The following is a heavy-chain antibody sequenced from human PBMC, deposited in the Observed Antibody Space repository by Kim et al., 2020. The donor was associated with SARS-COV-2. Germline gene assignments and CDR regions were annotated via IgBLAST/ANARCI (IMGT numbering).Heavy chain of an antibody. CDR2: IYYSGST. CDR3: ARVVGATIDY. J-gene: IGHJ4*02. CDR1: GGSISSSSYY. V-gene: IGHV4-39*07. Sequence: SETLSLTCTFSGGSISSSSYYWGWIRQPPGKGLEWIGSIYYSGSTYYNPSLKSRVTISVDTSKNQFSLKLSSVTAADTAVYYCARVVGATIDYWGQGTLVTVSS. D-gene: IGHD1-26*01.